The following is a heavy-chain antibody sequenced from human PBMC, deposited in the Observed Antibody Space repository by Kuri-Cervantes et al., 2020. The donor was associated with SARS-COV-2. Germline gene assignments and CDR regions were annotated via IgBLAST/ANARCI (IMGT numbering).Heavy chain of an antibody. Sequence: GGSLRHPCAPSGFTFSSYGMHGVRQAPGKGLDWVAFIRYDGSNKYYADSVKGRFTISRDNSKNTLYLQMNSLRAEDTAVYYCAKDVAVGSHGVFDYWGQGTLVTVSS. V-gene: IGHV3-30*02. CDR1: GFTFSSYG. D-gene: IGHD1-26*01. CDR3: AKDVAVGSHGVFDY. J-gene: IGHJ4*02. CDR2: IRYDGSNK.